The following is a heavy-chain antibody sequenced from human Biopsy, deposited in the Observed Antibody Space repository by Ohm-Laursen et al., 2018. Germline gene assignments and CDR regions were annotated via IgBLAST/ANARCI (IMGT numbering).Heavy chain of an antibody. Sequence: GTLSLTCTVSGGSFTGHYWTWIRQPPGKGLEWIGHISHTGYTSYNASLKSRVTISVDTSRNHFSLRLSSLTAADTAVYYCARGSNDFGGLYFPRWGQGTLLTVPS. V-gene: IGHV4-59*11. D-gene: IGHD4-23*01. CDR2: ISHTGYT. CDR3: ARGSNDFGGLYFPR. J-gene: IGHJ4*02. CDR1: GGSFTGHY.